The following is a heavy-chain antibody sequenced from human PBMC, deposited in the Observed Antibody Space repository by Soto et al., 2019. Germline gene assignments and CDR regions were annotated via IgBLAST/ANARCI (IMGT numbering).Heavy chain of an antibody. CDR1: GFTFSSYA. J-gene: IGHJ4*02. D-gene: IGHD1-26*01. CDR3: AKDSGLSGSPFDY. CDR2: ISGSGGST. V-gene: IGHV3-23*01. Sequence: GGSLRLSCAASGFTFSSYAMSWVRQAPGKGLEWVSAISGSGGSTYYADSVKGRFTIPRDNSKNTLYLQMNSLRAEDTAVYYCAKDSGLSGSPFDYWGQGTLVTVSS.